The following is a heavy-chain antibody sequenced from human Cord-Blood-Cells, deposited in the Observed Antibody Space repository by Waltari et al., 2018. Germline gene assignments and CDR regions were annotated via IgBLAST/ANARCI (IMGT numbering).Heavy chain of an antibody. CDR1: GGTFSSYA. CDR3: ASGTIRGGGRHAFDI. Sequence: QVQLVQSGAEVKKPGSSVKVSCKASGGTFSSYAISWVRQAPGQGLEWMGRIIPILGIANYAQKFQGRVTITADKSTRTAYMELSSLRSEDTAVYYCASGTIRGGGRHAFDIWGQGTMVTVSS. J-gene: IGHJ3*02. D-gene: IGHD5-12*01. CDR2: IIPILGIA. V-gene: IGHV1-69*09.